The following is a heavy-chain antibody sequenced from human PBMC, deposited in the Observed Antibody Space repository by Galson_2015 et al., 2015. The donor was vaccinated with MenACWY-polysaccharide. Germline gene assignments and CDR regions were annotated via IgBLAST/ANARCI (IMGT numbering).Heavy chain of an antibody. J-gene: IGHJ4*02. CDR2: ISGNSAYI. CDR1: FFPFSPSL. Sequence: SLLLSFSSSFFPFSPSLFLFFFYPPGQGLQWVSAISGNSAYIYYADSVKGRLTISRDNAKNSLYLQMNSLRAEDTAIYYCASRTRFRTGSGPEDYWGQGTLVTVSS. V-gene: IGHV3-21*01. D-gene: IGHD1/OR15-1a*01. CDR3: ASRTRFRTGSGPEDY.